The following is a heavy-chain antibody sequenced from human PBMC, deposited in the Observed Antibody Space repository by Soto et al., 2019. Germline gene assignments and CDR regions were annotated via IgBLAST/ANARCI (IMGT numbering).Heavy chain of an antibody. V-gene: IGHV3-33*01. CDR2: IWYDGSNK. CDR1: GFTFSSYG. Sequence: QVQLVEAGGGVVQPGRSLRLSCAASGFTFSSYGMHWVRQAPGKGLEWVAVIWYDGSNKYYADSVKGRFTISRDNSKNTQYMQMNSLRAEDTAVYYCARDDYGDYAPILGYFDLWGRGSLVTVSS. J-gene: IGHJ2*01. D-gene: IGHD4-17*01. CDR3: ARDDYGDYAPILGYFDL.